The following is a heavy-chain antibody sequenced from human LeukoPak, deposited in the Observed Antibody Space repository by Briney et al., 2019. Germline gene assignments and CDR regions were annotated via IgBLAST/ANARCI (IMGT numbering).Heavy chain of an antibody. V-gene: IGHV4-34*01. CDR3: ARGRRRYGGVFVY. Sequence: PSETLSLTCAVYGGSFSGYYWCWIRPPPGKGLEGIGEINHSGSTNYNPSLKSRVTISVDTSKNQFSLKLSSVTAADTAVYYCARGRRRYGGVFVYWGQGTLVTVSS. D-gene: IGHD3-16*01. CDR2: INHSGST. CDR1: GGSFSGYY. J-gene: IGHJ4*02.